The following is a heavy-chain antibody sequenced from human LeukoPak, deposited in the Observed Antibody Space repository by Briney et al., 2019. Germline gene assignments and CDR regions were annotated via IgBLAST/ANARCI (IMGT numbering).Heavy chain of an antibody. CDR1: GGSISSYY. V-gene: IGHV4-59*01. CDR2: IYYSGST. D-gene: IGHD3-10*01. J-gene: IGHJ5*02. Sequence: SETLSLTCTVSGGSISSYYWSWIRQPPGKGLEWIGYIYYSGSTNYNPSLKSRVPISVDTSKNQFSLKLSSVTAADTAVYYCARGRGYYGSEPYNWFDPWGQGTLVTVSS. CDR3: ARGRGYYGSEPYNWFDP.